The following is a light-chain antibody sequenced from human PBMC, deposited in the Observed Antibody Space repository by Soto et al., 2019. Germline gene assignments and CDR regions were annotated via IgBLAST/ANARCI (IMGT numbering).Light chain of an antibody. J-gene: IGKJ1*01. Sequence: DIQMTQSPSSLSASVGDRVTIPCRASQGISTYLVWYQQKPGTVPKLLIFAASTLQSGVPSRFSGSGSGTDFTLTISSLQPEDVATYYCQSYTGAPWTFGQGTKVEI. CDR3: QSYTGAPWT. CDR2: AAS. CDR1: QGISTY. V-gene: IGKV1-27*01.